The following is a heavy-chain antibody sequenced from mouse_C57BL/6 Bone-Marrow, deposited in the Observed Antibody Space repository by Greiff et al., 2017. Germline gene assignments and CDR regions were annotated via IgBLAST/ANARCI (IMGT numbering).Heavy chain of an antibody. CDR2: INSDGGST. D-gene: IGHD2-4*01. CDR3: ARRSYDYDGYWYFDV. J-gene: IGHJ1*03. Sequence: EVHLVESGGGLVQPGESLKLSCESNEYEFPSHDMSWVRKTPEKRLELVAAINSDGGSTYYPDTMERRFIISRDNTKKTLYLQMSSLRSEDTALYYCARRSYDYDGYWYFDVWGTGTTVTVSS. V-gene: IGHV5-2*01. CDR1: EYEFPSHD.